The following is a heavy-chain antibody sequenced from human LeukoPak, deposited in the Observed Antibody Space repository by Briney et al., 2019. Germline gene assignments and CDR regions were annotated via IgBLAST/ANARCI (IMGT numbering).Heavy chain of an antibody. Sequence: GASVKVSCKASGYTFATYGFCWVRQAPGHGLEWMGWISSNTGKTDYAQKFQGRVTLTTDTSTSTAYMELRSLRPDDTALYYCAKVAGDRKDYWSQGTLLTVSS. CDR2: ISSNTGKT. CDR3: AKVAGDRKDY. J-gene: IGHJ4*02. CDR1: GYTFATYG. D-gene: IGHD6-13*01. V-gene: IGHV1-18*01.